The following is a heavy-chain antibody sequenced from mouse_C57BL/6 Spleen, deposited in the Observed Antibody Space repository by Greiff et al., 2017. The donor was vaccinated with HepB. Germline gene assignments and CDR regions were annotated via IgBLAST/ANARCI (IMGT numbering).Heavy chain of an antibody. D-gene: IGHD2-5*01. CDR2: IDPSDSYT. CDR3: ARWNYSKYVGFDY. CDR1: GYTFTSYW. Sequence: QVQLQQPGAELVKPGASVKLSCKASGYTFTSYWMQWVKQRPGQGLEWIGEIDPSDSYTNYNQKFKGKATLTVDTSSSTAYMQLSSLTSEDSAVYSCARWNYSKYVGFDYWGQGTTLTVSS. V-gene: IGHV1-50*01. J-gene: IGHJ2*01.